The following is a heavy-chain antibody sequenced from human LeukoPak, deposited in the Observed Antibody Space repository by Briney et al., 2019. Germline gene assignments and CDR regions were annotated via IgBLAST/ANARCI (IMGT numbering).Heavy chain of an antibody. CDR1: GFTFSDYY. CDR3: ARDPPYYYDSSGYYGYDAFDI. CDR2: ISSSGSTI. Sequence: GGSLRLSCAASGFTFSDYYMSWIRQAPGKGLEWVSYISSSGSTIYYADSVKGRFTISRDNAKNSLYLQMNSLRAEDTAVYYCARDPPYYYDSSGYYGYDAFDIWGQGTMVTVSS. V-gene: IGHV3-11*01. J-gene: IGHJ3*02. D-gene: IGHD3-22*01.